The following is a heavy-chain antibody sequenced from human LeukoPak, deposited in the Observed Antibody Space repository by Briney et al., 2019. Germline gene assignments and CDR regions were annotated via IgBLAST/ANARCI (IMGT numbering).Heavy chain of an antibody. D-gene: IGHD4-17*01. CDR1: GLTFSNVW. Sequence: GGSLRLSCAASGLTFSNVWMSWVRQAPGKGQEWVGRIKSKTDGGTTDYAAPVKGRFTISTDDSKNTLHLQMNSLKTEDTAVYYCVRYGPRNYFDYWGQGTLVTVSS. CDR2: IKSKTDGGTT. J-gene: IGHJ4*02. V-gene: IGHV3-15*01. CDR3: VRYGPRNYFDY.